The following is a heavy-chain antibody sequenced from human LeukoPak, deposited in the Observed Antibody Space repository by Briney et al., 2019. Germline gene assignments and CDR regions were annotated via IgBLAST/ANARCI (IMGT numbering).Heavy chain of an antibody. Sequence: GGSLRLSCAASGFTFSSYWMHWVRQAPGKGLVWVSRINSDGSSTGYADSVKGRFTISIDNPKNTLYLQKNGLRDCDTAVHYCARWNSHAMDVWGQGTTVTVSS. CDR1: GFTFSSYW. J-gene: IGHJ6*02. CDR2: INSDGSST. D-gene: IGHD1-7*01. CDR3: ARWNSHAMDV. V-gene: IGHV3-74*01.